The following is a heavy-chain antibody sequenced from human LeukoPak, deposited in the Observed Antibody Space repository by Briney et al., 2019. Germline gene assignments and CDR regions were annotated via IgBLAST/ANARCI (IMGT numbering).Heavy chain of an antibody. J-gene: IGHJ4*02. V-gene: IGHV4-59*12. CDR1: GGSISSYY. Sequence: SETLSLTCTVSGGSISSYYWSWIRQPPGKGLEWIGYIYYSGSTYYNPSLKSRVTISVDTSKNQFSLKLSSVAAADTAVYYCARLMGTIFGVVIPYFDYWGQGTLVTVSS. CDR3: ARLMGTIFGVVIPYFDY. D-gene: IGHD3-3*01. CDR2: IYYSGST.